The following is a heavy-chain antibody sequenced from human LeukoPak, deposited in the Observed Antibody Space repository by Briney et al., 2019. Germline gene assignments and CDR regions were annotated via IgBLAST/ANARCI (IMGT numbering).Heavy chain of an antibody. J-gene: IGHJ6*02. V-gene: IGHV4-59*08. CDR3: ARHYSSSWYDYYGMDV. CDR1: GGSISSYY. D-gene: IGHD6-13*01. Sequence: KPSETPSLTCTVSGGSISSYYWSWIRQPPGKGLEWIGYIYYSGSTNYNPSLKSRVTISVDTSKNQFSLKLSSVTAADTAVYYCARHYSSSWYDYYGMDVWGQGTTVTVSS. CDR2: IYYSGST.